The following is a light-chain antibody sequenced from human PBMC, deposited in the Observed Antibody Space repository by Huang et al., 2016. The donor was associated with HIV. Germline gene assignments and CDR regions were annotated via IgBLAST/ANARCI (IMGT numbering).Light chain of an antibody. CDR2: DAS. CDR1: QSVSNY. Sequence: EIVLTQSPATLSKSPGERAPLSCRASQSVSNYLAWFQQKPGQAPRLLIYDASNRATGIPARFSGSGSGTAFTLTISSLEPEDFAVYYCQQHRIWPLTFGGGTTVDIK. J-gene: IGKJ4*01. CDR3: QQHRIWPLT. V-gene: IGKV3-11*01.